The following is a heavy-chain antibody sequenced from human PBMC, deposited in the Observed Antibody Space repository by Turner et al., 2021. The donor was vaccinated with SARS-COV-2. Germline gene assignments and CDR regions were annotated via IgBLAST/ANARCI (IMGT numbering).Heavy chain of an antibody. CDR1: RGTFSSYA. J-gene: IGHJ5*02. CDR3: ASWYQGIAEGAIAWFDP. D-gene: IGHD6-13*01. Sequence: QVQLVQSAAAVQKPGSSVQLSCTASRGTFSSYASCWVRQAPVQGLEWMERINPILDEARNEQKVQGRVTSTADKTTSTNYMELRSLRSEEADEYYGASWYQGIAEGAIAWFDPWGQGTLVTVSS. V-gene: IGHV1-69*04. CDR2: INPILDEA.